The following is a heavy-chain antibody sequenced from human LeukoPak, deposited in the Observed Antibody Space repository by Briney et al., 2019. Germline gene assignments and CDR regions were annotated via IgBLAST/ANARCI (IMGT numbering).Heavy chain of an antibody. J-gene: IGHJ4*02. CDR3: AKTLTGYCTSTSCPFLDY. D-gene: IGHD2-2*01. Sequence: PGGSLRLSCAASGFTVSSNYMSWVRQAPGKGLEWVSVIYSGGSTYYADSVKGRFTISRDNSKNTLYLQMNSLRAGDTAVYYCAKTLTGYCTSTSCPFLDYWGQGTLVTVSS. CDR2: IYSGGST. CDR1: GFTVSSNY. V-gene: IGHV3-53*01.